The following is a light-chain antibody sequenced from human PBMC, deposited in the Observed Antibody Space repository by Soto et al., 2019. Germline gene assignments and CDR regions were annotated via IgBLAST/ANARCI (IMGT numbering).Light chain of an antibody. CDR1: QSISHY. CDR3: QQSYTTPWT. Sequence: DIQMTQSPLSLAASVGDRITITCRASQSISHYINWYQQEPGTAPKFLIYAASNLQRGIPSRFSGSGSGTDFTLTISSLQPEDFATYYCQQSYTTPWTFGQGTRVE. V-gene: IGKV1-39*01. J-gene: IGKJ1*01. CDR2: AAS.